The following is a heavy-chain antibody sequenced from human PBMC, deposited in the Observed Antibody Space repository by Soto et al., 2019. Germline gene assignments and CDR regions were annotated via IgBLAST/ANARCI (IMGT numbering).Heavy chain of an antibody. CDR2: ISGSGGST. V-gene: IGHV3-23*01. CDR3: AKILVSPGRRDCLAFDY. D-gene: IGHD2-21*01. CDR1: GFTFSSYA. J-gene: IGHJ4*02. Sequence: GGSLRLSCAASGFTFSSYAMSWVRQAPGKGLEWVSAISGSGGSTYYADSVKGRFTISRDNSKNTLYLQMNSLRAVDTAVYYCAKILVSPGRRDCLAFDYWGQGTLVTVSS.